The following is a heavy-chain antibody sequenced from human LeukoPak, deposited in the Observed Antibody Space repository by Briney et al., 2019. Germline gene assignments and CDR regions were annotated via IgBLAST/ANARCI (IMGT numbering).Heavy chain of an antibody. CDR1: GGSISSYY. CDR3: ARGLVGVFDY. V-gene: IGHV4-59*12. CDR2: IYYSGST. D-gene: IGHD2-15*01. Sequence: SETLSLTCTVSGGSISSYYWSWIRQPPGKGLEWIGYIYYSGSTNYNPSLKSRVTISVDTSKNQFSLKPSSATAADTAVYYCARGLVGVFDYWGQGTLVTVSS. J-gene: IGHJ4*02.